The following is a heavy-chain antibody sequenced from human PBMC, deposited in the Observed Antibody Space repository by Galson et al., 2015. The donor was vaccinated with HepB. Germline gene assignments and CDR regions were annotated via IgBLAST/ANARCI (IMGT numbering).Heavy chain of an antibody. CDR1: GFTFSSYA. J-gene: IGHJ6*03. CDR3: ASLAVVGTNYMDV. V-gene: IGHV3-23*01. D-gene: IGHD6-13*01. CDR2: ISPRGHTT. Sequence: SLRLSCAASGFTFSSYAMSWFRQAPGKGLEWVSTISPRGHTTDYADSVKGRFTISRDNSRSTLHLHMNTLRAEDTAVYYCASLAVVGTNYMDVWGKGTTVAVSS.